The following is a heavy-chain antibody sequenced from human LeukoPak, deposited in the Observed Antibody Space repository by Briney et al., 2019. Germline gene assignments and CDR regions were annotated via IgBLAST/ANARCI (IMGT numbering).Heavy chain of an antibody. CDR2: INGDGSST. V-gene: IGHV3-74*01. J-gene: IGHJ4*02. CDR3: ARDKVSGSYYGLDY. D-gene: IGHD1-26*01. Sequence: GGSLRLSCAASGFTFSIYWMHWVRQAPGKGLVWVSHINGDGSSTRYADSVKGRFTISRDNAKNTLYLQMNSLRAEDSGVYYCARDKVSGSYYGLDYWGQGTLVTVSS. CDR1: GFTFSIYW.